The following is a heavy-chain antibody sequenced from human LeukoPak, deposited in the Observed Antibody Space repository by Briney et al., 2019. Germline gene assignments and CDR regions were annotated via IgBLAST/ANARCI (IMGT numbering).Heavy chain of an antibody. CDR1: GFTFSSYE. Sequence: GGSLRLSCVVSGFTFSSYEMNWGRQAPGKGLEWVAYIVGGGATIYYADSVKGRFTISRDNAKNSLYLQMNSLRAEDTAIYYCARAPRGNNMGRGLDFDYWGQGTLVTVSS. CDR3: ARAPRGNNMGRGLDFDY. CDR2: IVGGGATI. D-gene: IGHD3-10*01. V-gene: IGHV3-48*03. J-gene: IGHJ4*02.